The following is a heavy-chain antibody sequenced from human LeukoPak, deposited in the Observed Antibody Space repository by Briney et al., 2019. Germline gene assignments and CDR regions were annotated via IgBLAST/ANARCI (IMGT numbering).Heavy chain of an antibody. CDR3: AKDDYGMDV. Sequence: GGSLRLSCAASGFTFSSYAMSWVRQAPGRGLEWVTMISYDGSNKYYVDSVRDRFTVSRDNSKNTLSLHMNSLRPEDTAVYYCAKDDYGMDVWGQGTTVIVSS. J-gene: IGHJ6*02. V-gene: IGHV3-30*18. CDR1: GFTFSSYA. CDR2: ISYDGSNK.